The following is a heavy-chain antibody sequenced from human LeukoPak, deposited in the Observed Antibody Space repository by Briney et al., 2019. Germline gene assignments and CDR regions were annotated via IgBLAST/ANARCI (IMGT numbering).Heavy chain of an antibody. J-gene: IGHJ4*02. V-gene: IGHV1-2*02. Sequence: VASVKVSCKASGYTFTGYYMHWVRQAPGQGLEWMGWINPNSGGTNYAQKLQGRVTMTRDTSISTAYMELSRLRSDDTAVYYCARDPPVIVGNYYFDYWGQGTLVTVSS. CDR1: GYTFTGYY. D-gene: IGHD2-21*01. CDR3: ARDPPVIVGNYYFDY. CDR2: INPNSGGT.